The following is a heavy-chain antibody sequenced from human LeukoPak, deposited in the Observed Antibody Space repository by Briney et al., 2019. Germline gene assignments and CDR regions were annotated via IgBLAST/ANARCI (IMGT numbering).Heavy chain of an antibody. J-gene: IGHJ6*03. CDR3: AAGCSSTSCYWYYYTDV. V-gene: IGHV4-34*01. CDR1: GGSFSGYY. D-gene: IGHD2-2*01. Sequence: SETLSLTCAVYGGSFSGYYWSWIRQPPGKGLEWIGEINQSGSTNYNPSLKSRVTISVDTSKKRFSLNLSPVTAADTAVYYCAAGCSSTSCYWYYYTDVWGKGTTVTVSS. CDR2: INQSGST.